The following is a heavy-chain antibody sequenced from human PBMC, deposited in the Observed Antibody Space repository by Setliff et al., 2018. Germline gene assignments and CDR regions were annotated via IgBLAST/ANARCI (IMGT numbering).Heavy chain of an antibody. CDR1: GDSMNDNH. Sequence: LSLTCTVSGDSMNDNHWTWMRQPPGKGLEWIGYIYTSGGTNYNPSLKSRVTISVDMTENQFSLILRSVVAADTAAYYCARGVSGVSWTPRYWGRGTLVTVSS. J-gene: IGHJ4*02. D-gene: IGHD6-25*01. V-gene: IGHV4-4*08. CDR2: IYTSGGT. CDR3: ARGVSGVSWTPRY.